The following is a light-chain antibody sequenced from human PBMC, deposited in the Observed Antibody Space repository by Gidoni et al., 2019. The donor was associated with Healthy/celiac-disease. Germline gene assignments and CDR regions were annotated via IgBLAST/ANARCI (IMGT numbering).Light chain of an antibody. CDR3: QSYDSSLSGWV. V-gene: IGLV1-40*01. CDR1: SSNIRAGYD. Sequence: SALTPPPSASGAPGQRVTITCTGGSSNIRAGYDVHWYQQLPGTAPKLLIYGNSNRPSGVPDRFSGSKSGTSASLAITGLQAEDEADYYCQSYDSSLSGWVFGGGTKLTVL. CDR2: GNS. J-gene: IGLJ3*02.